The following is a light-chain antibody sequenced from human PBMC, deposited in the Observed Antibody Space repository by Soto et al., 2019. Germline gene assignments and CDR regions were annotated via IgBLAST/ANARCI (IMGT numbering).Light chain of an antibody. J-gene: IGKJ4*01. CDR2: GAS. V-gene: IGKV3-20*01. Sequence: EIVMTQSPATLSVSPGETATLSCRASQSLTSYLAWYQQKPGQAPRLLIYGASSRATGIPDRFSGSGSGTDFTLTISRLEPEDFAVYYCQQYYSLPLTFGGGTKVDIK. CDR1: QSLTSY. CDR3: QQYYSLPLT.